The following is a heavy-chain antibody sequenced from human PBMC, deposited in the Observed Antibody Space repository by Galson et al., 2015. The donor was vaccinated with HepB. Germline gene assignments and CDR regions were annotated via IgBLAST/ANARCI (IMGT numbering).Heavy chain of an antibody. D-gene: IGHD3-10*01. CDR2: INAYNSNT. CDR3: ARVASDGELEYNWFDP. V-gene: IGHV1-18*04. Sequence: SVKVSCKASGYTFTSYGISWVRQAPGQGLEWMGWINAYNSNTNYAQKLQGRVTMTTDTSTSTAYMELRSLRSDDTAVYYCARVASDGELEYNWFDPWGQGTLVTVSS. CDR1: GYTFTSYG. J-gene: IGHJ5*02.